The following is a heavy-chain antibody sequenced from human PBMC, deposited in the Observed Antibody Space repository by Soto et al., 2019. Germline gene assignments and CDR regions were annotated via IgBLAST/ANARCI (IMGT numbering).Heavy chain of an antibody. CDR1: GYTFTNYD. CDR2: LSAYNGNT. CDR3: ARDVGHYYDGSGYKIYFDY. V-gene: IGHV1-18*01. Sequence: QVPLVQSGAEVKKPGASVKVSCKVSGYTFTNYDISWVRQTPGQGLEWMGWLSAYNGNTNYAQKLQGRVTMTTDTSTSTAYMELRSLRSDDTAVYYCARDVGHYYDGSGYKIYFDYWGQGTLVTISS. J-gene: IGHJ4*02. D-gene: IGHD3-22*01.